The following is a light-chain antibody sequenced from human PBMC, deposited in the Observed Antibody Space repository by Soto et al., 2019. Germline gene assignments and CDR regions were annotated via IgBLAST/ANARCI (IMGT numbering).Light chain of an antibody. CDR1: QTVASN. CDR2: GAS. J-gene: IGKJ2*01. CDR3: QQYHNWSPQYT. Sequence: EIVMTPSPASLSVSPGDGATVSCRARQTVASNLAWYQQKPGQGPRLLIHGASTRAAGVPARFSGSGSGTDFTLTISSLQSEDFAVYDCQQYHNWSPQYTFGQGTKLQIK. V-gene: IGKV3-15*01.